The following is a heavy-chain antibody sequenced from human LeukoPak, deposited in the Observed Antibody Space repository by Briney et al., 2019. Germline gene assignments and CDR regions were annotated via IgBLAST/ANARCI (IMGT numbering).Heavy chain of an antibody. V-gene: IGHV3-21*01. J-gene: IGHJ4*02. CDR3: ARVGAFGVVIPSSFDY. CDR2: ISSSSSYI. CDR1: GFTFSSYS. Sequence: PGGSLRLSCAASGFTFSSYSMNWVRQAPRKGLEWVSSISSSSSYIYYADSVKGRFTISRDNAKNSLYLQMNSLRAEDTAVYYCARVGAFGVVIPSSFDYWGQGTLVTVSS. D-gene: IGHD3-3*01.